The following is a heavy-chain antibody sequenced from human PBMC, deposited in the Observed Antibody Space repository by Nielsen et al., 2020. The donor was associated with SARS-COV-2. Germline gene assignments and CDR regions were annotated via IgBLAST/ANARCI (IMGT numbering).Heavy chain of an antibody. D-gene: IGHD6-19*01. CDR1: GGSISSYY. V-gene: IGHV4-59*01. J-gene: IGHJ4*02. CDR2: IYYSGST. Sequence: SETLSLTCTVSGGSISSYYWSWIRQPPGKGLEWIGYIYYSGSTNYNPSLKGRVTISVDTSKNQFSLKLSSVTAADTAVYYCARDLPGAGRFDYWGQGTLVTVSS. CDR3: ARDLPGAGRFDY.